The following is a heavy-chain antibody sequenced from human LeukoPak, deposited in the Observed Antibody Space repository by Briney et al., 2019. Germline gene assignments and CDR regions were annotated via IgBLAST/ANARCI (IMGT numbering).Heavy chain of an antibody. CDR1: GFTFSNSW. D-gene: IGHD3-3*01. CDR3: TRGLLGVVNDAFDI. J-gene: IGHJ3*02. Sequence: PGGSLRLSCAASGFTFSNSWMSWVRQAPGKGLEWVGRINSKTDGGTTDYAAPVKGRFTISRDDSKNTLYLLMNSLKTEDTGVYYCTRGLLGVVNDAFDIWGQGTVVTVSS. CDR2: INSKTDGGTT. V-gene: IGHV3-15*01.